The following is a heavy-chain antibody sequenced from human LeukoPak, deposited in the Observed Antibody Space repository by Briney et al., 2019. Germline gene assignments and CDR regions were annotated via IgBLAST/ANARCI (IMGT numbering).Heavy chain of an antibody. CDR1: GGSISSYY. Sequence: SETLSLTCTVSGGSISSYYWSWIRQPPGKGLEWIGHIYYSGSTNYNPSLKSRVTISVDTSKNQFSLKLSSVTAADTAVYYCAREIGAAAGYYYYGMDVWGQGTTVTVSS. CDR3: AREIGAAAGYYYYGMDV. J-gene: IGHJ6*02. V-gene: IGHV4-59*01. D-gene: IGHD6-13*01. CDR2: IYYSGST.